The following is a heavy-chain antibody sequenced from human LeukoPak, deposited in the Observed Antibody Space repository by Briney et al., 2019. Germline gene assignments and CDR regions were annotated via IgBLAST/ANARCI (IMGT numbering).Heavy chain of an antibody. CDR2: INAGNGNT. J-gene: IGHJ5*02. V-gene: IGHV1-3*01. CDR1: GYTFTSYA. D-gene: IGHD2-15*01. Sequence: GASVKVSCKASGYTFTSYAMHWVRQAPGQRLEWMGWINAGNGNTKYSQKFQGRVTITRDTSASTAYMELSSLRSEDTAVYYCARDRVVGLAPFDPWGQGTLVTVSS. CDR3: ARDRVVGLAPFDP.